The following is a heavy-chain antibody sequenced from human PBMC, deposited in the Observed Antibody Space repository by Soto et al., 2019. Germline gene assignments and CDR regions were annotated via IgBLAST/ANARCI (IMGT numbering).Heavy chain of an antibody. V-gene: IGHV3-53*01. CDR1: GFTVSSNY. CDR3: ATDPYGSYGMDV. CDR2: IYSGGST. Sequence: GGSLRLSCAASGFTVSSNYMSWVRQAPGKGLEWVSVIYSGGSTYYADSVRGRFTISRDNSKNTLYLQMNSLRAEDTAVYYCATDPYGSYGMDVWGQGTTVTVSS. J-gene: IGHJ6*02. D-gene: IGHD3-10*01.